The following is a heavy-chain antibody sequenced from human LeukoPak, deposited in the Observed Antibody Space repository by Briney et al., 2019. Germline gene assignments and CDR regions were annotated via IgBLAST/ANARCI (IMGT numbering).Heavy chain of an antibody. V-gene: IGHV3-21*01. J-gene: IGHJ6*03. CDR3: ARDGDTVLTRGYYYYMDV. Sequence: GGSLRLSCAASGFTFSSYNMNWVRQAPGKGLEWVSSITSGSSYIYYADSVKGRFTISRDNAKNSLYLQMNSLRAEDTAVYYCARDGDTVLTRGYYYYMDVWGKGTTLTVSS. CDR1: GFTFSSYN. CDR2: ITSGSSYI. D-gene: IGHD4-23*01.